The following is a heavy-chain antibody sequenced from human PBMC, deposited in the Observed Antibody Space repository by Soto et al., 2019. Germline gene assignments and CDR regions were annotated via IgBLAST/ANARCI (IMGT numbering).Heavy chain of an antibody. J-gene: IGHJ4*02. V-gene: IGHV1-2*02. D-gene: IGHD1-7*01. CDR3: ARFITWNYFFDY. Sequence: XSVKVSCKASGYTFTGYYMHWVRQAPGQGLEWMGWINPNSGGTNYAQKFQGRVTMTRDTSISKAYMELSRLRSDDTAVYYCARFITWNYFFDYWGQGTLVTVSS. CDR2: INPNSGGT. CDR1: GYTFTGYY.